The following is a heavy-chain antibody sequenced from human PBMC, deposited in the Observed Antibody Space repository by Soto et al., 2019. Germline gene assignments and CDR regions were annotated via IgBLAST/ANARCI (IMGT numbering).Heavy chain of an antibody. CDR3: AREVEWLLSKGDFDI. D-gene: IGHD3-3*01. V-gene: IGHV1-18*01. Sequence: ASVXVSFKASCYTFTIYGSIFVLQATGQGLDWIGWISAYNGNTNYAQKLQGRVTMTTDTSTSKAYMELRSLRSDDTAVYYCAREVEWLLSKGDFDICGQGTMV. CDR1: CYTFTIYG. J-gene: IGHJ3*02. CDR2: ISAYNGNT.